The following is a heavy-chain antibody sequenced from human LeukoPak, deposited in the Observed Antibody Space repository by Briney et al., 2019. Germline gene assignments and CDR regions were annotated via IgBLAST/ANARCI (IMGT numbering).Heavy chain of an antibody. CDR1: GGSISSYY. V-gene: IGHV4-59*12. CDR3: AGLLLGSVGY. CDR2: IYYSGST. D-gene: IGHD2-2*01. J-gene: IGHJ4*02. Sequence: PSETLSLTCTVSGGSISSYYWSWIRQPPGKGLEWIGYIYYSGSTNYNPSLKSRVTISVDTSKNQFSLKLSSVTAADTAVYYCAGLLLGSVGYWGQGTLVTVSS.